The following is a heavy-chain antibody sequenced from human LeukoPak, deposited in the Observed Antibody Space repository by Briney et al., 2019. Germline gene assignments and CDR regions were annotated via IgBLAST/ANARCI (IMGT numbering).Heavy chain of an antibody. CDR2: IWYDGSNK. Sequence: GGSLRLSCAASGFTFSSYGMHWVRQAPDKGLEWVAVIWYDGSNKYYADSVKGRFTISRDNSKNTLYLQMNSLRAEDTAVYYCARERVGYYDILTGHHPRYGMDVWGQGTTVTVSS. V-gene: IGHV3-33*01. J-gene: IGHJ6*02. CDR3: ARERVGYYDILTGHHPRYGMDV. D-gene: IGHD3-9*01. CDR1: GFTFSSYG.